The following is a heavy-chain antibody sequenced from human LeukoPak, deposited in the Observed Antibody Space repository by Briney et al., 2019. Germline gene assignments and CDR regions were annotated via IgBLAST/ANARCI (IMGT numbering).Heavy chain of an antibody. V-gene: IGHV4-34*01. CDR3: ARGPLTIFGVVIVQGYYYGMDV. Sequence: PSETLSLTCAVYGGSFSGYYWSWLRQPPGKGLEWIGEINHSGSTNYNPSLKSRVTISVDTSKNQFSLKLSSVTAADTAVYYCARGPLTIFGVVIVQGYYYGMDVWGQGTTVTVSS. D-gene: IGHD3-3*01. CDR2: INHSGST. J-gene: IGHJ6*02. CDR1: GGSFSGYY.